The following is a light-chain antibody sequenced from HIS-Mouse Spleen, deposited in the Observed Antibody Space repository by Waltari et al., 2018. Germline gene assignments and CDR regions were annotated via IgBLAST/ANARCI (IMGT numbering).Light chain of an antibody. CDR1: ALPKKY. V-gene: IGLV3-10*01. CDR2: EES. CDR3: YSTDSSGNHRV. Sequence: SYELTQPPSVSVSPGQTARITCSGDALPKKYAYWYQKKSGQAPVLVIDEESKRPPGIPEGLSGSSSGTMATWTISGAQVEDEADYYCYSTDSSGNHRVFGGGTKLTVL. J-gene: IGLJ2*01.